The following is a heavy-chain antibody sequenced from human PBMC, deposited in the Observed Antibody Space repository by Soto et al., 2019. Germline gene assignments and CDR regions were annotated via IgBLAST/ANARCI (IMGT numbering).Heavy chain of an antibody. CDR2: ISAYNGNT. CDR1: GYTFTSYG. CDR3: ARALRTGGGSYYPLDY. J-gene: IGHJ4*02. V-gene: IGHV1-18*01. Sequence: ASVKVSCKASGYTFTSYGISWVRQAPGQGLEWMGWISAYNGNTNYAQKLQGRVTMTTDTSTSTAYMELRSLRSDDTAVYYCARALRTGGGSYYPLDYWGQGTLVTVSS. D-gene: IGHD3-10*01.